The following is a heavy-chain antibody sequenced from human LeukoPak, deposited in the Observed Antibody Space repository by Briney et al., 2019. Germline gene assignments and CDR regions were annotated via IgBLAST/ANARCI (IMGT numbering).Heavy chain of an antibody. J-gene: IGHJ4*02. CDR3: ARGGPYYDFWSGYLRTHSFDY. CDR1: GGSFSGYY. CDR2: INHSGST. V-gene: IGHV4-34*01. D-gene: IGHD3-3*01. Sequence: SETLSLTCAVYGGSFSGYYWSWIRQPPGKGLEWIGEINHSGSTNYNPSLKSRVTISVDTSKNQFSLKLSSVTAADTAVYYCARGGPYYDFWSGYLRTHSFDYWGQGTLVTVSS.